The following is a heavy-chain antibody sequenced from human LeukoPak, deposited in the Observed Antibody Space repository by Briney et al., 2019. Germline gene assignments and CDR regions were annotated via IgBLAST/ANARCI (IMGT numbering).Heavy chain of an antibody. CDR1: GGSISSCY. CDR2: IYTSGST. J-gene: IGHJ3*02. V-gene: IGHV4-4*07. CDR3: ARDYYYDSSGYLGSIGAFDI. D-gene: IGHD3-22*01. Sequence: SETLSLTCTVSGGSISSCYWSWIRQPAGKGLEWIGRIYTSGSTNYNPSLKSRVTMSVDTSKNQFSLKLSSVTAADTAVYYCARDYYYDSSGYLGSIGAFDIWGQGTMVTVSS.